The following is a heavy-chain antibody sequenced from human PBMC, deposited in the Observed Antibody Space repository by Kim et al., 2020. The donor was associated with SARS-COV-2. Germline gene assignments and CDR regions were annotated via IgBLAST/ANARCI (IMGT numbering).Heavy chain of an antibody. D-gene: IGHD2-15*01. CDR3: ASLYCSGGSCYSGWYFDL. V-gene: IGHV3-53*04. Sequence: GGSLRLSCAASGFTVSSNYMSWVRQAPGKGLEWVSVIYSGGSTYYADSVKGRFTISRHNSKNTLYLQMNSLRAEDTAVYYCASLYCSGGSCYSGWYFDLWGRGTLVTVSS. CDR1: GFTVSSNY. CDR2: IYSGGST. J-gene: IGHJ2*01.